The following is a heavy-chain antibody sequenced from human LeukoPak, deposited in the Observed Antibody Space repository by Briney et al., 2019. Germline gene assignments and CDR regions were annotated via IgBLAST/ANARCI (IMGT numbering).Heavy chain of an antibody. Sequence: GGSLRLSCATSGFTFSSYGMHWVRQAPGKGLEWVAVISYDGSNKYYADSVKGRFTISRDNSKNTLYLQMNSLRAEDTAVYYCAKDYDYVWGSYRATPFDYWGQGTLVTVSS. CDR1: GFTFSSYG. CDR2: ISYDGSNK. V-gene: IGHV3-30*18. CDR3: AKDYDYVWGSYRATPFDY. D-gene: IGHD3-16*02. J-gene: IGHJ4*02.